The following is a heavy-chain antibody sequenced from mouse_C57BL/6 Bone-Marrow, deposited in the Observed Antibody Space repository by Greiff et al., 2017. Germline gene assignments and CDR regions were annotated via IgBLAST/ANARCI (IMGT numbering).Heavy chain of an antibody. CDR2: IHPNSGST. CDR3: ARRRGYWYFDV. CDR1: GYTFTSYW. Sequence: QVQLQQPGAELVKPGASVKLSCKASGYTFTSYWMHWVKQRPGQGLEWIGMIHPNSGSTNYNEKFKSKATLTVDKSSSTAYMHLSSLTSEDSAVYYCARRRGYWYFDVWGTGTTVTVSS. J-gene: IGHJ1*03. V-gene: IGHV1-64*01.